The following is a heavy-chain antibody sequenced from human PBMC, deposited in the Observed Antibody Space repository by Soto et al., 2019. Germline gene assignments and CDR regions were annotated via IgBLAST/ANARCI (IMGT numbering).Heavy chain of an antibody. Sequence: SETLSLTWTVSGGSISSGDWSWIRQPPGKGLEWIGYIYYSVSTNYNPSLKSRVTISVDTSKNQFSLKLSSVTAADTAVYYCARSQTTVTSYDYWGQGTLVTVSS. V-gene: IGHV4-59*08. CDR3: ARSQTTVTSYDY. CDR2: IYYSVST. CDR1: GGSISSGD. D-gene: IGHD4-17*01. J-gene: IGHJ4*02.